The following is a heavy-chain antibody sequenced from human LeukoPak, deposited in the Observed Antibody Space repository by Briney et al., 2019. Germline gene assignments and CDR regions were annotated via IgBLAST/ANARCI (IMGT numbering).Heavy chain of an antibody. CDR1: GYSFPIYW. CDR3: ARRRFCSSTSCYAGAFDI. V-gene: IGHV5-51*01. J-gene: IGHJ3*02. CDR2: IYPGDSDT. D-gene: IGHD2-2*01. Sequence: GESLKISCKGSGYSFPIYWIAWVRQMPGKGLEWMGIIYPGDSDTRYSPSFQGQVTFSADTSISTAYLQWSSLKASDTAMYYCARRRFCSSTSCYAGAFDIWGQGTMVTVSS.